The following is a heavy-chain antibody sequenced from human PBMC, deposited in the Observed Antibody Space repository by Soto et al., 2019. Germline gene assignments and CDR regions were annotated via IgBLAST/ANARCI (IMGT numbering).Heavy chain of an antibody. CDR2: ISWNSGSI. V-gene: IGHV3-9*01. Sequence: GGSLRLSCAASGFTFDDYAMHWVRQAPGKGLEWVSGISWNSGSIGYADSVKGRFTISRDNAKNSLYLQMNSLRAEDTALYYCAKDIGRGQGYSSSSMVPYYYGMDVWGQGTTVTVSS. D-gene: IGHD6-6*01. J-gene: IGHJ6*02. CDR1: GFTFDDYA. CDR3: AKDIGRGQGYSSSSMVPYYYGMDV.